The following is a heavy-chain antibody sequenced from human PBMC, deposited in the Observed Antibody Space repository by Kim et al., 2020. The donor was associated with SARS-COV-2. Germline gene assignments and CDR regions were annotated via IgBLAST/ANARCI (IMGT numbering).Heavy chain of an antibody. D-gene: IGHD3-3*02. Sequence: SETLSLTCAVYGGSFSGYYWNWIRQPPGKGLEWIGEINHSGGTNYNPSLKSRVTISVDTSKNQFSLRLSSVTAADTAVYYCARGARGGLALASFDSWGQG. CDR1: GGSFSGYY. CDR2: INHSGGT. J-gene: IGHJ4*02. CDR3: ARGARGGLALASFDS. V-gene: IGHV4-34*01.